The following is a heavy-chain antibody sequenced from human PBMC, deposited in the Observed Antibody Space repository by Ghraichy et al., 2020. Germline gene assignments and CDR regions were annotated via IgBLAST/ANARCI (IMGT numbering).Heavy chain of an antibody. CDR2: ISPNNGNT. Sequence: ASVKVSCKASGYTFTSYGISWVRQAPGQGLEWMGWISPNNGNTNYAQKLQGRVTMTTDTSTSTAYMELSSLRSDDTAVYYCARDHVGYSYVGSCDYWGQGTLVTVSS. CDR1: GYTFTSYG. V-gene: IGHV1-18*04. J-gene: IGHJ4*02. D-gene: IGHD5-18*01. CDR3: ARDHVGYSYVGSCDY.